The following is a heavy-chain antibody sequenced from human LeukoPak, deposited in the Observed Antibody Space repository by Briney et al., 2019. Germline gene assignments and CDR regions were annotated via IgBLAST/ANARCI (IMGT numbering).Heavy chain of an antibody. CDR3: AREVGQQLVPYYFDY. Sequence: GGSLRLSCAASGFTFSSYSMNWVRQAPGKGLEWVSYISSSGSTIYYADSVKGRFTISRDNAKNSLYLQMNSLRAEDTAVYYCAREVGQQLVPYYFDYWGQGTLVTVSS. J-gene: IGHJ4*02. V-gene: IGHV3-48*04. D-gene: IGHD6-13*01. CDR1: GFTFSSYS. CDR2: ISSSGSTI.